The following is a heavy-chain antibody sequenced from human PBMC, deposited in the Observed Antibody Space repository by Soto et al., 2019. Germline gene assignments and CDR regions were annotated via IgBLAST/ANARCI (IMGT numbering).Heavy chain of an antibody. CDR1: GGSISSGGYY. J-gene: IGHJ5*02. Sequence: SETLSLTCTVSGGSISSGGYYWSWIRQHPGKGLEWIGYIYYSGGTYYNPSLKSRVTISVDTSKNQFSLKLSSVTAADTAVYYCARAGYCSSTSCYGWFDPWGQGTLVTVSS. D-gene: IGHD2-2*01. CDR2: IYYSGGT. V-gene: IGHV4-31*03. CDR3: ARAGYCSSTSCYGWFDP.